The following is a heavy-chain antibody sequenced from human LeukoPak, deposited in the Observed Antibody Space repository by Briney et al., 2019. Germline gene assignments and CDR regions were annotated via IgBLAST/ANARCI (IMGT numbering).Heavy chain of an antibody. Sequence: ASVKVSCKASGYTFTGYYMHWVRQAPGQGLEWMGWINPNSSGTNYAQKFQGRVTMTRDTSISTAYMELSRLRSDDTAVYYCARRGDYVNFLDYWGQGTLVTVSS. V-gene: IGHV1-2*02. CDR2: INPNSSGT. CDR3: ARRGDYVNFLDY. D-gene: IGHD4-17*01. CDR1: GYTFTGYY. J-gene: IGHJ4*02.